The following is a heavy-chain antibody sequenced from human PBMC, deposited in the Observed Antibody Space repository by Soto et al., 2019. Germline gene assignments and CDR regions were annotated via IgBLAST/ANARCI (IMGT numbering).Heavy chain of an antibody. CDR2: IKQDGSEK. CDR1: GFTFSSYW. CDR3: ARDREQRYYYYYGMDV. Sequence: PGGSLRLSCAASGFTFSSYWMSWVRQAPGKGLEWVANIKQDGSEKYYVDSVKGRFTISRDNAKNSLYLQMNSLRAEDTAVYYCARDREQRYYYYYGMDVWGQGTTVTVSS. J-gene: IGHJ6*02. D-gene: IGHD6-25*01. V-gene: IGHV3-7*05.